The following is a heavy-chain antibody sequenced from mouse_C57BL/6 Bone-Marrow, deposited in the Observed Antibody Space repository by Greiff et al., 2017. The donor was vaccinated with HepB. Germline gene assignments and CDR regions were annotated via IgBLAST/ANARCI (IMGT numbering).Heavy chain of an antibody. CDR3: ARGVDYYSGRDYAMDY. CDR1: GFTFSDYG. Sequence: EVKLMESGGGLVQPGGSLKLSCAASGFTFSDYGMAWVRQAPRKGPEWVAFISNLAYSIYYADTVKGRFTISRENAKNTLSLEMSSLRSEDTAMYYCARGVDYYSGRDYAMDYWGQGTSVTVSS. J-gene: IGHJ4*01. D-gene: IGHD1-1*01. V-gene: IGHV5-15*01. CDR2: ISNLAYSI.